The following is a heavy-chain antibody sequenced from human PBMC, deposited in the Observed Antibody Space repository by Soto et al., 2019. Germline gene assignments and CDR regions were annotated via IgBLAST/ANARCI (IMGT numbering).Heavy chain of an antibody. Sequence: GGSLRLSCAASGFTFSSYAMHWVRQAPGKGLEWVAVISYDGSNKYYADSVKGRFTISRDNSKNTRYLQMNSLRAEDRVGYYWARSNLREGGLRADAFDIWGQGTMVTVSS. J-gene: IGHJ3*02. CDR3: ARSNLREGGLRADAFDI. V-gene: IGHV3-30*04. CDR2: ISYDGSNK. CDR1: GFTFSSYA. D-gene: IGHD3-3*01.